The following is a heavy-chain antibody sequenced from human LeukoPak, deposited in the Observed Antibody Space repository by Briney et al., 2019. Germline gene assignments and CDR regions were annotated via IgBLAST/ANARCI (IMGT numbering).Heavy chain of an antibody. V-gene: IGHV3-15*01. Sequence: GGSLRLSCAASGFTFSSYWMSWVRQSPGKGLEWVGRIKSKIAGGTADYATPVKGRFSISRDDSKNTLYLQMNSLKTEDTAVYYCTTDRKWWGQGTLVTVSS. CDR1: GFTFSSYW. CDR3: TTDRKW. CDR2: IKSKIAGGTA. D-gene: IGHD1-26*01. J-gene: IGHJ4*02.